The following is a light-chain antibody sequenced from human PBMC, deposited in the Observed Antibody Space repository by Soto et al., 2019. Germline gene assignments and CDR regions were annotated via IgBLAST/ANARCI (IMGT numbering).Light chain of an antibody. CDR3: SSYTSSSTLV. CDR2: EVS. V-gene: IGLV2-14*01. Sequence: QSALTQPASVSGSPGQSITISCTGTSSDVVGYNYVSWYQQHPGKAPKLMMYEVSNRPSGVSNRFSGSKSGNTASLTSSGIQAEDEADYYCSSYTSSSTLVFGGGTELTVL. CDR1: SSDVVGYNY. J-gene: IGLJ2*01.